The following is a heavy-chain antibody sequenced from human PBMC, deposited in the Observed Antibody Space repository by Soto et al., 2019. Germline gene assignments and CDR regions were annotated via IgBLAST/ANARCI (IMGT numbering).Heavy chain of an antibody. CDR1: GYTFTSYD. J-gene: IGHJ4*02. CDR2: MNPNSGNT. D-gene: IGHD4-17*01. Sequence: QVQLVQSGAEVKKPGASVKVSCKASGYTFTSYDINWVRQATGQGLEWMGWMNPNSGNTGSAQKFQGRVTMTRDTFTRTAYMDLSRLTSEDTAMYYCVRVVGAIDYWGQGTLVTVSS. CDR3: VRVVGAIDY. V-gene: IGHV1-8*01.